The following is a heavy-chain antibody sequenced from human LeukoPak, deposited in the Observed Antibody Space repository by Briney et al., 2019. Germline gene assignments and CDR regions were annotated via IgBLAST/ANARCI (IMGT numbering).Heavy chain of an antibody. CDR1: GGSISSYY. CDR3: ARDGLWFGELLSENWFDP. Sequence: SETLSLTCTVAGGSISSYYWGWVRQPAGKGLEWLGRIYTSGSTNYNPSLKSRVTMSVDTSKNQFSLKLCSVTAADTAVYYCARDGLWFGELLSENWFDPWGQGTLVTVSS. J-gene: IGHJ5*02. V-gene: IGHV4-4*07. CDR2: IYTSGST. D-gene: IGHD3-10*01.